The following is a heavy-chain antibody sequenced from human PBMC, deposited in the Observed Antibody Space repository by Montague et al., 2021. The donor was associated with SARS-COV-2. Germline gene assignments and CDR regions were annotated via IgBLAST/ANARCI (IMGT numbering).Heavy chain of an antibody. CDR1: GGSFSTYP. Sequence: SETLSLTCAVHGGSFSTYPCYWIRQPPAKGLELIWEIHHCGSTNYNPSLTIRVTISPFTSTYQFSLTLTSVAAADTAVYYCARLGDGVVPSPILGVGTYYSYYYMDVWGKGTTVTASS. J-gene: IGHJ6*03. D-gene: IGHD3-10*01. CDR2: IHHCGST. CDR3: ARLGDGVVPSPILGVGTYYSYYYMDV. V-gene: IGHV4-34*01.